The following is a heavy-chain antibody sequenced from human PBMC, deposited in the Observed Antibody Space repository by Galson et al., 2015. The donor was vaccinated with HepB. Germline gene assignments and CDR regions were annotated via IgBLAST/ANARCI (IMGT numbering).Heavy chain of an antibody. CDR1: GFTFSSYA. Sequence: SLRLSCAASGFTFSSYAMSWVRQAPGKGLEWVSAISGGGGSTYYADAVKGRFTISKDNSKNTQYLQMNSLRAEDTAVYYCANEGYFDWLLQGGYFELWGRGTLVTVSS. V-gene: IGHV3-23*01. D-gene: IGHD3-9*01. CDR2: ISGGGGST. CDR3: ANEGYFDWLLQGGYFEL. J-gene: IGHJ2*01.